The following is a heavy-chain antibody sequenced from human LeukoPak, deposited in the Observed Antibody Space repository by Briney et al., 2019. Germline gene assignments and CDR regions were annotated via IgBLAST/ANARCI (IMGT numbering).Heavy chain of an antibody. D-gene: IGHD1-1*01. Sequence: SETLSLTCAVYGGSFSGYYWSWIRQPPGKGLEWIGEINHSGSTNYNPSLKSRVTISVDTSKDQFSLKLSSVTAADTAVYYCARGRYNWNDAWFDPWGQGTLVTVSS. J-gene: IGHJ5*02. V-gene: IGHV4-34*01. CDR3: ARGRYNWNDAWFDP. CDR2: INHSGST. CDR1: GGSFSGYY.